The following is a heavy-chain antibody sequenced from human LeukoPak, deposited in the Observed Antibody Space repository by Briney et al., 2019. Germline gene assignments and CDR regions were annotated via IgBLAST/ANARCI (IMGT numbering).Heavy chain of an antibody. CDR1: GGSISSSSYY. CDR2: IYYSGST. D-gene: IGHD3-10*01. V-gene: IGHV4-39*07. CDR3: ARVSYYYGSGSYYQFDY. Sequence: SETLSLTCTVSGGSISSSSYYWGWIRQPPGKGLEWIGSIYYSGSTYYNPSLKSRVTISVDTSKNQFSLKLSSVTAADTAVYYCARVSYYYGSGSYYQFDYWGQGTLVTVSS. J-gene: IGHJ4*02.